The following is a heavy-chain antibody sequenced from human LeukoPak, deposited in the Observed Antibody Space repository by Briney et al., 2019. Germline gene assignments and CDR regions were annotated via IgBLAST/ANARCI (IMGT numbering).Heavy chain of an antibody. CDR1: GFTLSSYG. Sequence: GGSLRLSCAASGFTLSSYGMHWVRQAPGKGLEWVAVIWYDGSNKYYADSVKGRFTISRDNSKNTLYLQMNSLRAEDTAVYYCARDRGSYETGQLQHWGQGTLFTVSS. CDR2: IWYDGSNK. CDR3: ARDRGSYETGQLQH. D-gene: IGHD3-22*01. V-gene: IGHV3-33*08. J-gene: IGHJ1*01.